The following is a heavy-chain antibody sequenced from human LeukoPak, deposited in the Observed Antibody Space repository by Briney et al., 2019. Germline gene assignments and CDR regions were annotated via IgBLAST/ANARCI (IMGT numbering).Heavy chain of an antibody. Sequence: PSETLSLTCTVSGVSVSNNNFYWVWIRQPPGKGLEWIGSIYYSGSTYYNPSLESRVTISVDTSKNQFSLKLSSVTAADTAEYYCARPCTTVSYGIDVWGRGTTVTVSS. D-gene: IGHD4-17*01. CDR2: IYYSGST. CDR3: ARPCTTVSYGIDV. V-gene: IGHV4-39*01. J-gene: IGHJ6*02. CDR1: GVSVSNNNFY.